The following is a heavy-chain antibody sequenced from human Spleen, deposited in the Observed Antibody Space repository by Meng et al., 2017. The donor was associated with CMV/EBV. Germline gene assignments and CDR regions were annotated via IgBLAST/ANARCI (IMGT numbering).Heavy chain of an antibody. V-gene: IGHV3-23*01. CDR1: GLTFTTYA. D-gene: IGHD2-2*01. Sequence: GESLKISCAASGLTFTTYAMNWVRQAPGKGLEWVSVIGSGGTAYYEDSVKGRFTFSRDNSKNMLYLQMNSLRAEDTAVYYCAKEAGYCSSTSCSAYNWFDPWGQGTLVTVSS. J-gene: IGHJ5*02. CDR2: IGSGGTA. CDR3: AKEAGYCSSTSCSAYNWFDP.